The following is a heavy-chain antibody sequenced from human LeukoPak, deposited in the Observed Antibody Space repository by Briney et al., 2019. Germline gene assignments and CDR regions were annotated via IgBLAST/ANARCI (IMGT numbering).Heavy chain of an antibody. V-gene: IGHV3-30*18. J-gene: IGHJ4*02. CDR3: AKGSTYLDY. CDR1: GFTFSSYG. Sequence: PGRSLRLSCAASGFTFSSYGMHWVRQAPGKGLEWVAVISYDGSKKCYADSVKGRFTISRDNSKNTLYLQMNSLRAEDTAVYYCAKGSTYLDYWGQGTLVTVSS. CDR2: ISYDGSKK. D-gene: IGHD5/OR15-5a*01.